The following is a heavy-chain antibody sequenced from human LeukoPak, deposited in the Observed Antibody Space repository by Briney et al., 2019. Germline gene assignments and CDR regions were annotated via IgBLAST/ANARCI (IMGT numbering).Heavy chain of an antibody. CDR2: IYHSGST. V-gene: IGHV4-30-2*01. Sequence: PSETLSLTCTVSGGSISSGGYYWSWIRQPPGKGLEWIGYIYHSGSTYYNPSLKSRVTISVDRSKNQFSLKLSSVTAADTAVYYCARVWGELRWGYAFEIWGQGTMVTVSS. CDR1: GGSISSGGYY. J-gene: IGHJ3*02. CDR3: ARVWGELRWGYAFEI. D-gene: IGHD1-26*01.